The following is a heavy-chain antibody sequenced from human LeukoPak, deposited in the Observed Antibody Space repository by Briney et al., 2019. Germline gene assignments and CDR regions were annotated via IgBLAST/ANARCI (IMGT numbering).Heavy chain of an antibody. J-gene: IGHJ3*02. D-gene: IGHD2-21*01. CDR2: IYYSGST. CDR3: ARHRGSLIARRNAFDI. CDR1: GGSISSYY. Sequence: SETLSITCTVSGGSISSYYWSWIRQPPGNGLEWIGYIYYSGSTNYNPSLKSRVTISVDTSKNQFSLKLSSVTAADTAVYYCARHRGSLIARRNAFDIWGQGTMVTVSS. V-gene: IGHV4-59*08.